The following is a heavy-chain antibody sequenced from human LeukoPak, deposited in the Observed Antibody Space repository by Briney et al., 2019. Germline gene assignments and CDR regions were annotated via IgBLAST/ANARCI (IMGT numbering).Heavy chain of an antibody. J-gene: IGHJ4*02. CDR2: ISGSGGST. Sequence: PGGSLRLSCAVSGFTFTTYAMSWVRQAPGKGLEWVSSISGSGGSTYYADSVKGRFTISRDNSENTLSLQMNSLRAEDTALYYCAKGSDYGDYIFNCWGQGTQVTVSS. CDR1: GFTFTTYA. V-gene: IGHV3-23*01. CDR3: AKGSDYGDYIFNC. D-gene: IGHD4-17*01.